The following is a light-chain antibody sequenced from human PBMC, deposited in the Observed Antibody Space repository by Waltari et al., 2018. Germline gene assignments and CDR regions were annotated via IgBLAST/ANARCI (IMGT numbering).Light chain of an antibody. CDR1: SSNIGAASD. V-gene: IGLV1-40*01. Sequence: QSVLTQPPSVSGAPGQRVTISCTGSSSNIGAASDVHWYQQLPGTAPKLLIYVEKNLPSGVPDRFSASKSGTSASLAITGLQAEDEADYYCQSYDSSLSGWVFGGRTKLTVL. J-gene: IGLJ3*02. CDR2: VEK. CDR3: QSYDSSLSGWV.